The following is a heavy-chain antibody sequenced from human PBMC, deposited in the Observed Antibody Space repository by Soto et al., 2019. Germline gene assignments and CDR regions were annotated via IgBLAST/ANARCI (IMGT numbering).Heavy chain of an antibody. V-gene: IGHV3-74*01. CDR2: IYNDGTYA. D-gene: IGHD6-13*01. CDR3: TRGPRATSAGTSAH. Sequence: LRLSCAGSGFTFNMYWVHWVRQVPGKGPVWVARIYNDGTYADYADSVKGRLTISRDNAKDTLYLQMNDLRAEDSALYHCTRGPRATSAGTSAHWGQGTLVTVSS. CDR1: GFTFNMYW. J-gene: IGHJ4*02.